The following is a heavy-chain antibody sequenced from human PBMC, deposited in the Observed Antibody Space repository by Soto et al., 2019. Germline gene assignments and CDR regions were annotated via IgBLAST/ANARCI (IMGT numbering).Heavy chain of an antibody. CDR3: SSSSRASCSGGSCYDY. CDR1: GFTFSGSA. J-gene: IGHJ4*02. Sequence: EVQLVESGGGLVQPGGSLKLSCAASGFTFSGSAVHWVRQASGKGLEWIGRIRSKTNNYATTYGAPVKGRFTISRDDSKNTAHLQMKSLKPEDTAVYFCSSSSRASCSGGSCYDYWGKGTLVTVSS. V-gene: IGHV3-73*02. CDR2: IRSKTNNYAT. D-gene: IGHD2-15*01.